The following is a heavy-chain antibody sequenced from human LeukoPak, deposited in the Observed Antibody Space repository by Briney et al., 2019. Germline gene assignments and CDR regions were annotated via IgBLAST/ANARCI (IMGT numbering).Heavy chain of an antibody. CDR3: ARRSGIAVAGAFDY. CDR2: ISGSGGST. V-gene: IGHV3-23*01. Sequence: PGGSLRLSCAASGFTFSTYAMSWVRRAPGKGLEWVSAISGSGGSTYYADSVKGRFTISRDNSKNTLYLQMNSLRAEDTAVYYCARRSGIAVAGAFDYWGQGTLVTVSS. D-gene: IGHD6-19*01. CDR1: GFTFSTYA. J-gene: IGHJ4*02.